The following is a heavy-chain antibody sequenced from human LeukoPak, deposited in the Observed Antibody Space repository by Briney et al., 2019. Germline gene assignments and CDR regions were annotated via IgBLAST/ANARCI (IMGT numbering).Heavy chain of an antibody. V-gene: IGHV2-70*01. D-gene: IGHD3-16*01. CDR3: ARILSVGDRGFDAFDI. CDR2: IDWDDDK. J-gene: IGHJ3*02. CDR1: GFSLNTTGMC. Sequence: SGPALVKPTQTLTLTCTFSGFSLNTTGMCVAWIRQPPGKALEWLALIDWDDDKFYSTSLKTRLTISKDTSKNQVVLTMTNMDPVDTATYYCARILSVGDRGFDAFDIWGPGTMVTVSS.